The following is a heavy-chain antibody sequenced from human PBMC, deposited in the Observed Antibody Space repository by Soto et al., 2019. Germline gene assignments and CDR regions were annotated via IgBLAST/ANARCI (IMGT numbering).Heavy chain of an antibody. Sequence: ASVKVSCKASGYTFTGYYMHWVRQAPGQGLEWMGWINPNSGGTNYAQKFQGRVTMTRDTSASTAYMELSSLRSEDTAVYYCARGFDYYGSGSYYGYWGQGTLVTVSS. J-gene: IGHJ4*02. V-gene: IGHV1-2*02. CDR3: ARGFDYYGSGSYYGY. CDR2: INPNSGGT. CDR1: GYTFTGYY. D-gene: IGHD3-10*01.